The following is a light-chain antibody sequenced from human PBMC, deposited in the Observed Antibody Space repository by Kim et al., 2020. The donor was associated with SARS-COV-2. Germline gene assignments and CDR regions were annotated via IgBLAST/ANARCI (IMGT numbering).Light chain of an antibody. CDR2: QDD. V-gene: IGLV3-1*01. CDR1: DLGDKY. J-gene: IGLJ3*02. CDR3: QTWDGITAV. Sequence: VSTGQTASITCAGDDLGDKYTCWYQQKPGQSPLLVIYQDDRRPSGSPDRFSGSNAGNTATLTISGTQAMDEADYYCQTWDGITAVFGGGTQLTVL.